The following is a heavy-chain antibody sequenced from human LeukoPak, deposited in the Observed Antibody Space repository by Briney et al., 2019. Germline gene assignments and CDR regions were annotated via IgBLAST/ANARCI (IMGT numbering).Heavy chain of an antibody. CDR2: ISYDGSNK. Sequence: PGGSLRLSCAASGFTFSSYAMHWVRQAPGKGLEWVAVISYDGSNKYYADSVKGRFTISRDNSKNTLYLQMNSLGAEDTAVYYCAREGQLGFDYWGQGTLVTVSS. CDR3: AREGQLGFDY. D-gene: IGHD6-6*01. V-gene: IGHV3-30-3*01. CDR1: GFTFSSYA. J-gene: IGHJ4*02.